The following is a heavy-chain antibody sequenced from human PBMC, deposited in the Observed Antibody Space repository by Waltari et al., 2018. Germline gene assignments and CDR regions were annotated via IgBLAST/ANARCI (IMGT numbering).Heavy chain of an antibody. V-gene: IGHV4-30-2*01. Sequence: QLQLQESGSGLVKPSQTLSLTCAVSGGSISSGGYSWSWIRQPPGKGLEWIGYIYHSGSTSSNPSLKSRVTISVDRSKNQFSLKLSSVPAADTAVYYCARDRTGRGFDPWGQGTLVTVSS. J-gene: IGHJ5*02. CDR3: ARDRTGRGFDP. CDR2: IYHSGST. D-gene: IGHD3-9*01. CDR1: GGSISSGGYS.